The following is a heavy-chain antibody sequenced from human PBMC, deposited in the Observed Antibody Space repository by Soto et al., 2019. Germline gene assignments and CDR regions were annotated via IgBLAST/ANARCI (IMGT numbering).Heavy chain of an antibody. CDR3: ARSLDGYDSGWYSLAY. Sequence: GGSLRLSCAASGFTFTYYTMNWVRQAPGRGLEWVSSISSNTMHIYYGDSVKGRFTISRDNAKNSLYLQMDSLRAEDTAVYYCARSLDGYDSGWYSLAYWGRGTLVTVSS. J-gene: IGHJ4*02. V-gene: IGHV3-21*01. CDR2: ISSNTMHI. D-gene: IGHD6-19*01. CDR1: GFTFTYYT.